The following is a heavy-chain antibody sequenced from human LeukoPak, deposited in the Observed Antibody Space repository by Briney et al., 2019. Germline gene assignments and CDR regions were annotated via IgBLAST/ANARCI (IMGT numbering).Heavy chain of an antibody. Sequence: PGGSLRLSCAASGFTFSSYSMNWVRQAPGKGLEWVPSISSSSSYIYYAHSVKGRYTISRDHAKNSLYLQMSSLRAEDTAVYYCAPDPGTQQPWGQGTLVSVSS. CDR1: GFTFSSYS. CDR2: ISSSSSYI. CDR3: APDPGTQQP. D-gene: IGHD1-1*01. V-gene: IGHV3-21*01. J-gene: IGHJ4*02.